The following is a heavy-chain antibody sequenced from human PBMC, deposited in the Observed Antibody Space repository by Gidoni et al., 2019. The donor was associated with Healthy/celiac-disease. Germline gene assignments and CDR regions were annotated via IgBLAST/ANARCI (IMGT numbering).Heavy chain of an antibody. D-gene: IGHD1-26*01. CDR3: TRGSGSYYSGCDY. V-gene: IGHV3-49*04. CDR2: IRSKAYGGTT. CDR1: GFTFGDYA. J-gene: IGHJ4*02. Sequence: EVQLVESGGGLVQPGRSLRLSCTASGFTFGDYAMRWVRQAPGKGLEWVGFIRSKAYGGTTEYAASVKGRFTISRDDSKSIAYLQMNSLKTEDTAVYYCTRGSGSYYSGCDYWGQGTLVTVSS.